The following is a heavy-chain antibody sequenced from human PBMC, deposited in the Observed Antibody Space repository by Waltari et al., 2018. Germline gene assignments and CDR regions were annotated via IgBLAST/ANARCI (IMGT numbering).Heavy chain of an antibody. D-gene: IGHD6-19*01. CDR3: ARDLFAVAGTYY. CDR2: ISSSSSTI. V-gene: IGHV3-48*01. J-gene: IGHJ4*02. CDR1: GFTFSSYS. Sequence: EVQLVESGGGLVQPGGSLRLSCAASGFTFSSYSMNWVRQAPGKGLRWVANISSSSSTIYYADSVKGRFTISRDNAKNSLYLQMNSLRAEDTAVYDCARDLFAVAGTYYWGQGTLVTVSS.